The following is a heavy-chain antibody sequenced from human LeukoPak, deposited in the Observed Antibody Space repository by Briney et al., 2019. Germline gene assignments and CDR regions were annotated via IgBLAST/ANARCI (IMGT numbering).Heavy chain of an antibody. CDR3: AKGSFLAAVGRVDY. CDR2: ISGSGGST. V-gene: IGHV3-23*01. CDR1: GFTFSSYA. J-gene: IGHJ4*02. Sequence: GGSLRLSCAASGFTFSSYAMSWVRQAPGKGLEWVSAISGSGGSTYYADSVKGRFTISRDNSKNTLYLQMNSLRAENTAVYYCAKGSFLAAVGRVDYWGQGTLVTVSS. D-gene: IGHD6-13*01.